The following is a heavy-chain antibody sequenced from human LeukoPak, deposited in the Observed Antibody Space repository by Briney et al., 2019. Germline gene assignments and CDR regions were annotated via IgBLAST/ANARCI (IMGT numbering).Heavy chain of an antibody. CDR2: ISGSGGST. D-gene: IGHD4-17*01. CDR1: GFTFSTYE. J-gene: IGHJ4*02. Sequence: PGGSLRLSCAASGFTFSTYEMNWVRQAPGKGLEWVSAISGSGGSTYYADSVKGRFTISRDNSKNTLYLQMNSLRAEDTAVYYCAKTRYGDYDYYFDYWGQGTLVTVSS. CDR3: AKTRYGDYDYYFDY. V-gene: IGHV3-23*01.